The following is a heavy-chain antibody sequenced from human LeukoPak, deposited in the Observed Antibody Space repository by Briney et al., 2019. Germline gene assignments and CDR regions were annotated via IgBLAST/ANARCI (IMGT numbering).Heavy chain of an antibody. D-gene: IGHD6-13*01. V-gene: IGHV4-34*01. CDR2: IYHSGST. CDR1: GGSFSGYY. Sequence: SETLSLTCAVYGGSFSGYYWSWIRQPPGKGLEWIGYIYHSGSTYYNPSLKSRVTISVDRSKNQFSLKLSSVTAADTAVYYCARLGYSSDYWGQGTLVTVSS. J-gene: IGHJ4*02. CDR3: ARLGYSSDY.